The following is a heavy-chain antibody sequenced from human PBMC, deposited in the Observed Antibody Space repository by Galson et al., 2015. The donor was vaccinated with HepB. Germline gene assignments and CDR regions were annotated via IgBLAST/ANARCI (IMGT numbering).Heavy chain of an antibody. CDR3: AREGDIGVVRGSRPNDAFEI. V-gene: IGHV4-39*07. J-gene: IGHJ3*02. Sequence: LTCTVSGGSIRSGSYYWGWVRQPPGKGLEWIGSLYYTGSTYYNPSLKSRVTISVDTSKNQFSLKLSSVTAADTAVYYCAREGDIGVVRGSRPNDAFEIWGQGTRVTVSS. CDR2: LYYTGST. D-gene: IGHD2-15*01. CDR1: GGSIRSGSYY.